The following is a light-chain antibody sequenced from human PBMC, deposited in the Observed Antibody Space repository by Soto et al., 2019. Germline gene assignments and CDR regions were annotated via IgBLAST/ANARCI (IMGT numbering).Light chain of an antibody. CDR3: QAWDSSTGV. Sequence: SYELTQPPSVSVSPGQTASITCSRVQWGDKYACWYQQKPGQSPVLVIYQDSKRPSGIPERFSGSNSGNTATLTISGTQAMDEADYYCQAWDSSTGVFGGGTKLTVL. V-gene: IGLV3-1*01. CDR2: QDS. J-gene: IGLJ2*01. CDR1: QWGDKY.